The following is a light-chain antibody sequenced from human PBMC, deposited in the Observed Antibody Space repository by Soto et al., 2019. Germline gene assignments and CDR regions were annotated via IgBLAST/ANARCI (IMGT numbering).Light chain of an antibody. V-gene: IGKV2-30*01. CDR1: QSLVDSDGNTY. CDR3: MEGTHWPPWT. CDR2: KVS. Sequence: DVVLTQSPLSLSVTLGQPASISCRSSQSLVDSDGNTYLNWFQQRPGQSPRRLMYKVSNRDSGVPDRFSGSGSDTDFTRKISRVEAEDVGVYYCMEGTHWPPWTFGQGTKVEIK. J-gene: IGKJ1*01.